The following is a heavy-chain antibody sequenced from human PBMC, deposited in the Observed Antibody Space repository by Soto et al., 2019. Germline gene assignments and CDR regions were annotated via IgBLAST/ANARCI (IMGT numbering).Heavy chain of an antibody. CDR1: GYNFISYW. Sequence: GEPLKISCKGSGYNFISYWIAWVRQMPGKGLEWMGIIYPSDSDTEYSPSFQGQVTISADKSISTAFLQWSSLKASDTGIFYCARSSYDPNGNYYFDHWGQGTLVTVSS. D-gene: IGHD3-22*01. CDR2: IYPSDSDT. V-gene: IGHV5-51*01. CDR3: ARSSYDPNGNYYFDH. J-gene: IGHJ4*02.